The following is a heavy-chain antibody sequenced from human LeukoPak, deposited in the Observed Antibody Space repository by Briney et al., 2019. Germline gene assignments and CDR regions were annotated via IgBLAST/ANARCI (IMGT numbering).Heavy chain of an antibody. J-gene: IGHJ6*03. CDR2: INHSGST. V-gene: IGHV4-34*01. D-gene: IGHD5-12*01. CDR3: AKTGNGYDPLYYYYYMDV. Sequence: PSETLSLTCAVYGGSFSGYYWSWIRQPPGKGLEWIGEINHSGSTNYNPSLKSRVTISVDTSKNQFSLKLSSVTAADTAVYFCAKTGNGYDPLYYYYYMDVWGKGTTVTVSS. CDR1: GGSFSGYY.